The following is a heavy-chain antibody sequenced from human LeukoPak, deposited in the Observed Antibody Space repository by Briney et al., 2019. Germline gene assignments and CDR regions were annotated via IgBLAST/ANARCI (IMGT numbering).Heavy chain of an antibody. CDR2: INPNRGGT. V-gene: IGHV1-2*02. Sequence: ASVKVSCTDSGYTVTVYYMHWVRQAPGQGGEWMGWINPNRGGTSYAQKFQGRVTMTTDTSISTVYMELSTLTSDDTAVYYCARLKSTISSGCFDHWGQGTLVTVSS. D-gene: IGHD6-6*01. J-gene: IGHJ5*02. CDR1: GYTVTVYY. CDR3: ARLKSTISSGCFDH.